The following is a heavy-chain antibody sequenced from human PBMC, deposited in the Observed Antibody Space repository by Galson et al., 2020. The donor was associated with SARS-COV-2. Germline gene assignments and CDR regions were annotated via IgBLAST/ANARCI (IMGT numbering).Heavy chain of an antibody. Sequence: SETLSLTCTVSGGSIDSYYWNWLRKPPGKGLEWIGHVYYIGSTNVNPSLKSRVTMSVDTSKNQFSLTLSSVTAADTAVYYCARDSAFDAFDVWGQGTMVSVSS. CDR1: GGSIDSYY. CDR2: VYYIGST. CDR3: ARDSAFDAFDV. J-gene: IGHJ3*01. D-gene: IGHD3-10*01. V-gene: IGHV4-59*01.